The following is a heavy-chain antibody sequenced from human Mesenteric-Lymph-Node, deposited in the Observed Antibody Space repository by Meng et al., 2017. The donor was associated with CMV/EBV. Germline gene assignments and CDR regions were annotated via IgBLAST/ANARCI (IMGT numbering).Heavy chain of an antibody. CDR3: ARERWAPLVVPAATYDY. D-gene: IGHD2-2*01. CDR2: ISSGGNTV. J-gene: IGHJ4*02. CDR1: GFTLSSYD. Sequence: GGSLRLSCEASGFTLSSYDMNWVRQAPGKGLEWVSLISSGGNTVYYADSVKGRFTISRDNAKNSLYLQMNSLRAEDTAVYYCARERWAPLVVPAATYDYWGQGTLVTVSS. V-gene: IGHV3-48*03.